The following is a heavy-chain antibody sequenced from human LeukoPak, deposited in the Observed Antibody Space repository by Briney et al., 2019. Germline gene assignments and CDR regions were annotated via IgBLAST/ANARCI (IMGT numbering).Heavy chain of an antibody. CDR2: ISWDGGST. J-gene: IGHJ4*02. CDR3: AKDLWSSGRNYFDY. V-gene: IGHV3-43*01. CDR1: GFTFSSYA. Sequence: GGSLRLSCAASGFTFSSYAMSWVRQAPGKGLEWVSLISWDGGSTYYADSVKGRFTISRDNSKNSLYLQMNSLRTEDTALYYCAKDLWSSGRNYFDYWGQGTLVTVSS. D-gene: IGHD6-19*01.